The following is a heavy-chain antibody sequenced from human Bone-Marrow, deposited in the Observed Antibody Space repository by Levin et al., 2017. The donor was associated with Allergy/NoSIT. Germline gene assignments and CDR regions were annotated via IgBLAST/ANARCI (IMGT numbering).Heavy chain of an antibody. Sequence: ASVKVSCKASGYTFTGYYMHWVRQAPGQGLEWMGWINPNSGGTNYAQKFQGRVTMTRDTSISTAYMELSRLRSDDTAVYYCARVPVVVPAAMPWGYYYYGMDGWGQGTTVTVSS. CDR3: ARVPVVVPAAMPWGYYYYGMDG. V-gene: IGHV1-2*02. CDR1: GYTFTGYY. CDR2: INPNSGGT. J-gene: IGHJ6*02. D-gene: IGHD2-2*01.